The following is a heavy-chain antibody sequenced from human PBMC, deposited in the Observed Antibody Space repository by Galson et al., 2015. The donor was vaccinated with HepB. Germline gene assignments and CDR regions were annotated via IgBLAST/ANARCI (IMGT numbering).Heavy chain of an antibody. J-gene: IGHJ4*02. CDR2: ITSGNNFR. CDR1: GFTFSNYT. CDR3: ARGSGDSCGPFDH. V-gene: IGHV3-21*01. Sequence: SLRLSCAASGFTFSNYTINWVRHTPGKGLEWVSSITSGNNFRYYADSMKGRVTISRDNAKKSLYLQMNSLRAEDTAVYYCARGSGDSCGPFDHWGQGTLVAISS. D-gene: IGHD2-21*02.